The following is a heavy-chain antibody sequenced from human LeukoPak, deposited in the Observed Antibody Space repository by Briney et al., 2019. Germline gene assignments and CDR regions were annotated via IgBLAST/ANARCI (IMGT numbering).Heavy chain of an antibody. CDR3: ARDGDSGSYYGFDY. J-gene: IGHJ4*02. CDR2: IYSGGST. CDR1: GFTVSSNY. D-gene: IGHD1-26*01. Sequence: GGSLRLSCAASGFTVSSNYMSWVRQAPGKGLEWVSVIYSGGSTYYADSVKGRFTISRDNSKDTLYLQMNSLRAEDTAVYYCARDGDSGSYYGFDYWGQGTLVTVSS. V-gene: IGHV3-66*01.